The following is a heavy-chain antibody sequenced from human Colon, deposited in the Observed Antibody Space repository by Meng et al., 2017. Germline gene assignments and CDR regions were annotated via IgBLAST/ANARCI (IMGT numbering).Heavy chain of an antibody. J-gene: IGHJ4*02. CDR2: ISQSGPT. Sequence: VQLQESGPGQVKPSGTLSLTCAVSSGSISSSNWWSWVRQPPGKGLEWIGEISQSGPTYYNPSLKSRVTITGDWSKNQFSLNLNSVTAADTALYYCVRQGMTSYSWGYWGQGTLVTVSS. V-gene: IGHV4-4*02. CDR1: SGSISSSNW. CDR3: VRQGMTSYSWGY. D-gene: IGHD3-9*01.